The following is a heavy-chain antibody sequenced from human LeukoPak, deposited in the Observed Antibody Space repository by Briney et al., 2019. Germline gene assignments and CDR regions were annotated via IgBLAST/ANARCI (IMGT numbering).Heavy chain of an antibody. J-gene: IGHJ6*03. CDR2: INTNTGNP. CDR3: ARDSGFEGYYYYYMDV. CDR1: GGTFSSYA. D-gene: IGHD3-10*01. V-gene: IGHV7-4-1*02. Sequence: ASVKVSCKASGGTFSSYAISWVRQAPGQGLEWMGWINTNTGNPTYAQGFTGRFVFSLDTSVSTAYLQISSLKAEDTAVYYCARDSGFEGYYYYYMDVWGKGTTVTVSS.